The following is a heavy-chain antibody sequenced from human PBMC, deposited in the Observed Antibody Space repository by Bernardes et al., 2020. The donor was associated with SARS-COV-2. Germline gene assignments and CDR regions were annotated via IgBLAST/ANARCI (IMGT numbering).Heavy chain of an antibody. CDR1: GGSISSYY. CDR2: IYYSGST. J-gene: IGHJ6*03. CDR3: AGGVRVVTLYYYYYMDV. V-gene: IGHV4-59*01. Sequence: ETLSLTCTVSGGSISSYYWSWLRQPPGKGLEWIGSIYYSGSTNYNPSLKSRVTISVDTSKNQFSLKLSSVTAADTAVYYCAGGVRVVTLYYYYYMDVWGKGTTVTVSS. D-gene: IGHD3-3*01.